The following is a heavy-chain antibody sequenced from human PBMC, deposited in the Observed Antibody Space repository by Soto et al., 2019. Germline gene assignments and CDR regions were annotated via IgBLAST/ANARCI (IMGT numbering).Heavy chain of an antibody. V-gene: IGHV4-34*01. J-gene: IGHJ6*03. CDR2: INDSVNI. CDR1: GGSLSGYQ. Sequence: QVQLQQWGAGLLKPSETLSLTCAVYGGSLSGYQWTWIRQTPGKGLEWIGEINDSVNINYNPSLKSRVTILLDTPTKEISLKLSSVTAADPAVYYCARGLILWFGELSRRGGYYYDMDVWGKGTTVTVSS. D-gene: IGHD3-10*01. CDR3: ARGLILWFGELSRRGGYYYDMDV.